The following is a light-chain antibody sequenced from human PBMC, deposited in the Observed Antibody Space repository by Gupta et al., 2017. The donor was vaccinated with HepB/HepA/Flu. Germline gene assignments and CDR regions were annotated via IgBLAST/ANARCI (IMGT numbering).Light chain of an antibody. CDR2: NVS. CDR3: SSFTYTMTLVV. V-gene: IGLV2-14*01. J-gene: IGLJ2*01. Sequence: QSALTQPASVSGSPGQSITIPCTATSSDVGDYKSVSWYQQHPGKAPKLLISNVSNRPSGVSNRFSGSKSGNTASLTISGLQAEDEADYYCSSFTYTMTLVVFGGGTKVTVL. CDR1: SSDVGDYKS.